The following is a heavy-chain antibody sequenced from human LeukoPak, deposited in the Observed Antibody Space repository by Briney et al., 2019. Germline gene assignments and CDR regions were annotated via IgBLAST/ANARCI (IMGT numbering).Heavy chain of an antibody. V-gene: IGHV7-4-1*02. Sequence: GESLKISCKASGYTFTSYAMNWVRQAPGQGLEWMGWINTNTGNPTYAQGFTGRFVFSLDTSVSTAYLQISSLKAEDTAVYYCARDHVLGDNWFDPWGQGTLVTVSS. CDR1: GYTFTSYA. D-gene: IGHD3-16*01. J-gene: IGHJ5*02. CDR3: ARDHVLGDNWFDP. CDR2: INTNTGNP.